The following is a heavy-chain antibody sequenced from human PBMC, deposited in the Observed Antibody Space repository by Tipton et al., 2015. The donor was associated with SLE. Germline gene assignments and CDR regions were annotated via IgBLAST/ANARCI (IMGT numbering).Heavy chain of an antibody. Sequence: GSLRLSCAATGFTFSNYWMSWVRQAPGKGLEWAANLKQDGSETYYVDSVKGRFTISRDNAKSSLYLQMNSLRAEDTAVYYCALGGVRDCDYWGQGTLVTVSS. CDR3: ALGGVRDCDY. V-gene: IGHV3-7*01. D-gene: IGHD2-8*02. CDR1: GFTFSNYW. J-gene: IGHJ4*02. CDR2: LKQDGSET.